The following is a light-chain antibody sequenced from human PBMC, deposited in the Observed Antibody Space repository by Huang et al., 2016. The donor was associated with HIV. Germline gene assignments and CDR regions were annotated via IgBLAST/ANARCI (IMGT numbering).Light chain of an antibody. CDR3: QQYYSTLT. Sequence: DIVMTQSPDSLAVSLGERATINCKSSQSVLYSSNSKNYLAWYQQKPGQPPMLPIYWASTRESGVPDRFSGSGSGTDFTLTISSLQAEDGAVYYCQQYYSTLTFGGGTKVEIK. V-gene: IGKV4-1*01. J-gene: IGKJ4*01. CDR1: QSVLYSSNSKNY. CDR2: WAS.